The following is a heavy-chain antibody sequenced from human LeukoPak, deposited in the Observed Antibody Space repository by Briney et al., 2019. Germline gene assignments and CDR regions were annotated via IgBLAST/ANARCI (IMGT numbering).Heavy chain of an antibody. V-gene: IGHV4-39*07. CDR1: GGSISSSSYY. J-gene: IGHJ5*02. CDR3: ARDLPAAILGFDP. D-gene: IGHD2-2*02. CDR2: IYYSGST. Sequence: SETLSLTCTVSGGSISSSSYYWGWIRQPPGKGLEWIGSIYYSGSTYYNPSLKGRVTISVDTSKNQFSLKLSSVTAADTAVYYCARDLPAAILGFDPWGQGTLVTVSS.